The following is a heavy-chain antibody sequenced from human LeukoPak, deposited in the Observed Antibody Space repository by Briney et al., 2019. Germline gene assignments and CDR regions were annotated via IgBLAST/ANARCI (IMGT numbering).Heavy chain of an antibody. CDR2: IYYTGTT. Sequence: SETLSLTCTVSGGSISSSSLYWNWIRQPPGKGPEWIGSIYYTGTTCYNPSLKSRVTISVDTSRNQFSLKVSSVTAADTAVYYCATSLKGANWFDPWGQGTLVTVSS. D-gene: IGHD3-16*01. J-gene: IGHJ5*02. V-gene: IGHV4-39*01. CDR3: ATSLKGANWFDP. CDR1: GGSISSSSLY.